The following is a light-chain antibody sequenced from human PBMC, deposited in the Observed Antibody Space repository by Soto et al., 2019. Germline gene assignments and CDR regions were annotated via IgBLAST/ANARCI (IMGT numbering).Light chain of an antibody. CDR3: QQYNTYPLT. CDR2: GAS. CDR1: QSVSNNY. J-gene: IGKJ4*01. Sequence: EIVLTQSPGTLSLSPGERATLSCRASQSVSNNYLAWYQQKPGQAPRLLIYGASNRATGIPDRFSGSGSGTDFTLTISRLEPEDFATYYCQQYNTYPLTFGGGTKVEI. V-gene: IGKV3-20*01.